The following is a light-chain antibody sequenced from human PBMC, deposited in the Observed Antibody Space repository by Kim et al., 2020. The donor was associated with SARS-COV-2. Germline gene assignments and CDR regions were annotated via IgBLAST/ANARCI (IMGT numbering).Light chain of an antibody. V-gene: IGKV1-39*01. CDR3: QQSYSIPHT. Sequence: DIQMTQSPSSLSASVGDRVTITCRASQSISSYLNWYQQKPGKAPKLLIYAASSLQSGVPSRFSGSGSGTDFTLTISSLQPEDFATYYCQQSYSIPHTFGQGTKLE. CDR1: QSISSY. CDR2: AAS. J-gene: IGKJ2*01.